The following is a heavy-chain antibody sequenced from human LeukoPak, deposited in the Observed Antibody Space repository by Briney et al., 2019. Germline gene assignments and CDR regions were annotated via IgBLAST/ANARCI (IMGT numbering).Heavy chain of an antibody. D-gene: IGHD5-12*01. Sequence: PGGSLRLSCAVSGFTVTDYYMNWIRQAPGKGLEWASYISTGGYPTYYADSVKGRFTISRDTATNTLYLQMNSLRVDDTGVYYCARRLHVDVWGRGTTVTVSS. CDR1: GFTVTDYY. V-gene: IGHV3-11*04. CDR2: ISTGGYPT. J-gene: IGHJ6*04. CDR3: ARRLHVDV.